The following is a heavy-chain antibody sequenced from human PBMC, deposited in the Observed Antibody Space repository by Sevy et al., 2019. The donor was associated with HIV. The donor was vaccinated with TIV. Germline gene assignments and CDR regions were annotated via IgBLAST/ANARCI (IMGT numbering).Heavy chain of an antibody. J-gene: IGHJ4*02. CDR3: VKDRSGSYSFDY. CDR2: TSWSRGNI. CDR1: GFTFDDYT. D-gene: IGHD1-26*01. V-gene: IGHV3-9*01. Sequence: GGSLRLSCAASGFTFDDYTMNWVRQAPGKGLEWVSGTSWSRGNIAYADSVEGRFTISRDNAKNSLYLKMNSLRVEDTALYYCVKDRSGSYSFDYWGQGTLVTVSS.